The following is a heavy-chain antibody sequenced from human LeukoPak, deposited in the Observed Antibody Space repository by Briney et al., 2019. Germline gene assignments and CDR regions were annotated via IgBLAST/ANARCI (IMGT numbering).Heavy chain of an antibody. CDR2: IKQDGGEK. CDR3: ARDMHSSYDY. J-gene: IGHJ4*02. CDR1: GFTFSPYW. D-gene: IGHD2-2*01. Sequence: GGSLRLSCAASGFTFSPYWMSWLRQAPGRGLEWVASIKQDGGEKYYVDSVMGRFTISKDNAKNSLYLQMNSLRVEDTAVYYCARDMHSSYDYWGQGTLVSVSS. V-gene: IGHV3-7*05.